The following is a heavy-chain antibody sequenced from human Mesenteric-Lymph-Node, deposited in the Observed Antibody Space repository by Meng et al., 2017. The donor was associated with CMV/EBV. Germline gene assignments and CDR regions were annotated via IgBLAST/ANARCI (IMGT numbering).Heavy chain of an antibody. CDR2: ISPYNGNK. D-gene: IGHD3-3*01. V-gene: IGHV1-18*01. CDR3: ARGRTRFLEGLPSDWFDF. Sequence: ASVKVSCKASGYIFTSYDISWVRQAPGKGLEWMGWISPYNGNKKYSQNLQGRVTMTTDTFTSTVYMELGSLRSDDTAVYYCARGRTRFLEGLPSDWFDFWGQGTMVTVSS. CDR1: GYIFTSYD. J-gene: IGHJ3*01.